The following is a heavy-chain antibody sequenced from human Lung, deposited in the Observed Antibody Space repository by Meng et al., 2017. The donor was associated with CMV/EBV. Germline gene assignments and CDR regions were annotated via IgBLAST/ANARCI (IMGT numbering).Heavy chain of an antibody. CDR2: INPSGGST. D-gene: IGHD5-18*01. CDR3: ARDRERGYSYGIIDY. CDR1: GYTFTSYY. Sequence: VSCKXSGYTFTSYYMHWVRQAPGQGLEWMGIINPSGGSTSYAQKFQGRVTMTRDTSTSTVYMELSSLRSEDTAVYYCARDRERGYSYGIIDYWGQGTRVTVSS. J-gene: IGHJ4*02. V-gene: IGHV1-46*01.